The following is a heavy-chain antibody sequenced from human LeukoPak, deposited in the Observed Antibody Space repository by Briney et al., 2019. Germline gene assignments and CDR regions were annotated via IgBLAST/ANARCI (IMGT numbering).Heavy chain of an antibody. J-gene: IGHJ4*02. Sequence: GSVKVSCKVSGYTLTELSMHWVRQAPGKGLEWMGGFDPEDGETIYAQKFQGRVTMTEDTSTDTAYMELSSLRSEHTPVYYCATPPYCSSTSCHDYWGQGTLVTVSS. CDR1: GYTLTELS. D-gene: IGHD2-2*01. V-gene: IGHV1-24*01. CDR3: ATPPYCSSTSCHDY. CDR2: FDPEDGET.